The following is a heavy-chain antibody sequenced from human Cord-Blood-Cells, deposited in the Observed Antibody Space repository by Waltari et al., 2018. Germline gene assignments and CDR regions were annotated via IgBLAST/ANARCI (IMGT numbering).Heavy chain of an antibody. CDR1: GGTFSSYA. D-gene: IGHD3-9*01. CDR3: AQSYDILTGYYDY. V-gene: IGHV1-69*01. Sequence: QVQLVQSGAEVKKPGSSVKVSCKASGGTFSSYAISWVRQAPGQGLEWMGGWIPILGTANYAQKFQGRVTITADEATSTAYMELSSLRSEDTAVYYCAQSYDILTGYYDYWGQGTLVTVSS. J-gene: IGHJ4*02. CDR2: WIPILGTA.